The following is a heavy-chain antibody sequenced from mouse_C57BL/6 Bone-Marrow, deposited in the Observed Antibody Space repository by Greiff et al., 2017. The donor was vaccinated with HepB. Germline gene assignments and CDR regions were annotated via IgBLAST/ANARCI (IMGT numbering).Heavy chain of an antibody. V-gene: IGHV5-17*01. J-gene: IGHJ3*01. CDR3: ARLGFAY. Sequence: DVMLVESGGGLVKPGGSLKLSCAASGFTFSDYGMHWVRQAPEKGLEWVAYIGSGSSTIYYADTMKGRFTISRDNAKNTLFLQMTSLRSEDTAMYYCARLGFAYWGQGTLVTVSA. CDR2: IGSGSSTI. CDR1: GFTFSDYG.